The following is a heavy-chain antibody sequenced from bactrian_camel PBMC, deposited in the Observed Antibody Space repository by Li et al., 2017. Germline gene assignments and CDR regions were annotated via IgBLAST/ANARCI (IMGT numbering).Heavy chain of an antibody. V-gene: IGHV3S40*01. J-gene: IGHJ4*01. CDR3: NAYLEVGYSGPWCKDVTDY. CDR1: GFTFSNYD. Sequence: DVQLVESGGGLVQPGGSLRLSCAASGFTFSNYDMSWVRQAPGKGLEWVSTINSGGGSTFYADSVKGRFTISRDNAKNTVYLQLNSLKTEDMAMYYYNAYLEVGYSGPWCKDVTDYWGQGTQVTVS. CDR2: INSGGGST. D-gene: IGHD1*01.